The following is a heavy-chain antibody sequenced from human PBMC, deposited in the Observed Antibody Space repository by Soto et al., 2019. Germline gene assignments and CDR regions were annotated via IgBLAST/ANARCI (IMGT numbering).Heavy chain of an antibody. D-gene: IGHD7-27*01. CDR3: ARGPSGDKVDY. CDR2: IWNDGSQK. J-gene: IGHJ4*02. Sequence: GGSLRLSCAASGFTFKNYGIHWVRQAPGKGLEWVAVIWNDGSQKHYVDSVKGRFTISRDNSKSMLYLQMDSLRAEDTALYYCARGPSGDKVDYWGQGTLVTVSS. V-gene: IGHV3-33*01. CDR1: GFTFKNYG.